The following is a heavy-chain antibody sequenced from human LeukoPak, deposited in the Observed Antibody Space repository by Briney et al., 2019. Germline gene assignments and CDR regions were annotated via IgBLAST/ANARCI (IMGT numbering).Heavy chain of an antibody. V-gene: IGHV3-20*04. CDR1: GFTFDDYG. Sequence: GGSLRLSCAASGFTFDDYGMSWVRQGPGKGLEWVSAINRNGDSTGYADSVKGRFTISRDNAKNSLYLQINSLRAEDTAVYYCARAHFPGLRGGSYLYYFDYWGQGTLVTVSS. J-gene: IGHJ4*02. CDR3: ARAHFPGLRGGSYLYYFDY. CDR2: INRNGDST. D-gene: IGHD1-26*01.